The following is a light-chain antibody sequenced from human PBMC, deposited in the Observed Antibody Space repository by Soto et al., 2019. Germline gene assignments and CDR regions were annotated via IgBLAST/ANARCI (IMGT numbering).Light chain of an antibody. CDR3: QQYGSSPPST. CDR1: QSVSSSY. J-gene: IGKJ2*01. CDR2: GAS. Sequence: EIVLTQSPGTLSLSPGERATLSCRASQSVSSSYLAWYQQKPGQAPRLLIYGASSRATGIPDRFSGSGSGTDFTLTLSRLEPEDLAVYYCQQYGSSPPSTFGQGTKLEIK. V-gene: IGKV3-20*01.